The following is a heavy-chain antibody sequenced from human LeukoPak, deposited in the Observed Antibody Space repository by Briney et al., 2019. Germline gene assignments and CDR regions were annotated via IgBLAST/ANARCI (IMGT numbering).Heavy chain of an antibody. V-gene: IGHV4-39*07. CDR3: ARVDNGDYHYYFDY. J-gene: IGHJ4*02. Sequence: TSETLSLTCTVSGDSISSTNYYWGWIRQPPGKGLEWIGSIYYSGSTYYNPSLESRVTISVDTSKNQFSLKLSSVTAADTAVYYCARVDNGDYHYYFDYWGQGTLVTVSS. CDR2: IYYSGST. D-gene: IGHD4-17*01. CDR1: GDSISSTNYY.